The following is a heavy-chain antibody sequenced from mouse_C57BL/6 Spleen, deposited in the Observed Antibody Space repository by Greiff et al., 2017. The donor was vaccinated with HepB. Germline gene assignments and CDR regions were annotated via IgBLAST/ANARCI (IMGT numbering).Heavy chain of an antibody. CDR3: ARSTTVVAKAMDY. V-gene: IGHV1-69*01. CDR2: IDPSDSYT. CDR1: GYTFTSYW. J-gene: IGHJ4*01. D-gene: IGHD1-1*01. Sequence: VKLQQPGAELVMPGASVKLSCKASGYTFTSYWMHWVKQRPGQGLEWIGEIDPSDSYTNYNQKFKGKSTLTVDKSSSTAYMQLSSLTSEDSAVYYCARSTTVVAKAMDYWGQGTSVTVSS.